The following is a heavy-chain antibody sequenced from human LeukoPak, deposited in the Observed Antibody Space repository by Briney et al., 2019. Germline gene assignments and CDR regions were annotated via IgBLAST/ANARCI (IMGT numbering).Heavy chain of an antibody. CDR3: GRDIDYYARCLHFYY. D-gene: IGHD3-10*02. J-gene: IGHJ4*03. CDR1: GFTFSNYW. Sequence: GGSLRLSCAASGFTFSNYWMHWVRQAPGKGLEWVANIRQDGSEKYYVDSVKGRFTTSRDNAKNSLYLQMNSLRAEDAAVYYCGRDIDYYARCLHFYYWGPRTIVSFSS. V-gene: IGHV3-7*01. CDR2: IRQDGSEK.